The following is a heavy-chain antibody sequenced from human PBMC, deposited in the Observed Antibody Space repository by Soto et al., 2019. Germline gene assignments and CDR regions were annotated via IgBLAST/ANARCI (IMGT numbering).Heavy chain of an antibody. CDR3: ARGPTDYYDNSANYFLDY. J-gene: IGHJ4*02. CDR2: ISTYNGNT. CDR1: GYTFITYG. D-gene: IGHD3-22*01. Sequence: QVQLVQSGAAVKKPGASVKVSCKASGYTFITYGVSWVRQAPGQGLDWLGWISTYNGNTRYAERLQGRVTMTTDTATNTAYMELRNLRSDDTAVYYFARGPTDYYDNSANYFLDYWGQGTLVTVSS. V-gene: IGHV1-18*01.